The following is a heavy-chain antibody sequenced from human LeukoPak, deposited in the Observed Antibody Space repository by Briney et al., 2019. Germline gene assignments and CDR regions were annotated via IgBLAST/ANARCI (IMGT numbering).Heavy chain of an antibody. D-gene: IGHD3-10*02. CDR1: GFTFSSYT. J-gene: IGHJ6*04. CDR2: ISSSSSYI. CDR3: AELGITMIGGV. Sequence: GGSLRLSCAASGFTFSSYTMNWVRQAPGKGLEWVSSISSSSSYIYYADSMKGRFTISRDNAKNSLYLQMNSLRAEDTAVYYCAELGITMIGGVWGKGTTVTISS. V-gene: IGHV3-21*01.